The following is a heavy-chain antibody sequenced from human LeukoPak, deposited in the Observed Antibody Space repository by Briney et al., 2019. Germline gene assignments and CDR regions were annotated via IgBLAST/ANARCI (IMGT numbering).Heavy chain of an antibody. Sequence: ASVKVSCKASGYTFTSYGISWVRQAPGQGLEWMGWISAYNGNTNYAPKLQGRVTMTTDTSTSTAYMELRSLRSDDTAVYYCARDWDWNTDKTFDYWGQGTLVTVSS. CDR2: ISAYNGNT. V-gene: IGHV1-18*01. D-gene: IGHD1/OR15-1a*01. J-gene: IGHJ4*02. CDR1: GYTFTSYG. CDR3: ARDWDWNTDKTFDY.